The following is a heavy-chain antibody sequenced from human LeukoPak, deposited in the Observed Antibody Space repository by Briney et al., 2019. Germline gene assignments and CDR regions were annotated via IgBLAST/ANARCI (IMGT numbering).Heavy chain of an antibody. Sequence: SETLSLTCAVYGGSFSGYYWSWIRQSPGKGLEWIGEINHSGSTYYNPSLKSRVTISVDTSKNQVSLRVNSVTAADTAVYYCARGHSSVVTAIPYYFDYWGRGTLVTVSS. CDR2: INHSGST. CDR1: GGSFSGYY. V-gene: IGHV4-34*01. CDR3: ARGHSSVVTAIPYYFDY. J-gene: IGHJ4*02. D-gene: IGHD2-21*02.